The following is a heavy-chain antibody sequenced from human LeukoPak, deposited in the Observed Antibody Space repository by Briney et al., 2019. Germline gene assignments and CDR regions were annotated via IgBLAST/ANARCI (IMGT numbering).Heavy chain of an antibody. D-gene: IGHD5-12*01. CDR2: IYNSGST. V-gene: IGHV4-59*01. CDR1: GGSIKNYY. J-gene: IGHJ4*02. Sequence: SETLSLTCTVSGGSIKNYYWNWIRQPPGKALEWIGFIYNSGSTNYNPSLKSRVTMSVDTSKNQFSVKLTSVTAADTAVYYCARGLRYSGYDYWGQGTLVTVSS. CDR3: ARGLRYSGYDY.